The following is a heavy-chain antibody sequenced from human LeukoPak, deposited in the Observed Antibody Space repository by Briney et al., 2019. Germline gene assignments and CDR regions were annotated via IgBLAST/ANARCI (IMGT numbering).Heavy chain of an antibody. Sequence: ASVKVSCKASGYTFTGYFMHWVRQAPGQGFEWMGWINPNSGGTNYAQKFQGRVTMTRDTSISTAYMELSRLRSDDTAVYYCAREGDIVVVPAAMMDYWGQGTLVTVSS. D-gene: IGHD2-2*01. CDR2: INPNSGGT. J-gene: IGHJ4*02. CDR1: GYTFTGYF. CDR3: AREGDIVVVPAAMMDY. V-gene: IGHV1-2*02.